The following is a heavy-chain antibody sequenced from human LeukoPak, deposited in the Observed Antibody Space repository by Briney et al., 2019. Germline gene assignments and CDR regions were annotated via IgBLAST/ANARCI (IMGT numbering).Heavy chain of an antibody. V-gene: IGHV4-34*01. Sequence: SETLSLTCAVYGGSFSDYYWNWIRQPPGKGLEWIGEINHSGSTNYNPSLKTRVTISVDTSKNQFSLKLNSVTAADTAVYFCAKTPTALVRGGYYFDSWGQRTLVTVSS. CDR3: AKTPTALVRGGYYFDS. D-gene: IGHD6-6*01. CDR2: INHSGST. CDR1: GGSFSDYY. J-gene: IGHJ4*02.